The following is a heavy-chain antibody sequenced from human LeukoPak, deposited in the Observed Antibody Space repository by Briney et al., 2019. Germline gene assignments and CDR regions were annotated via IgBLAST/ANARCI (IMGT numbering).Heavy chain of an antibody. Sequence: PSETLSLTCAVYGGSFSGYYWSWIRQPPGKGLEWIGEINHTGSTNYNPSLKSRVTISVDTSKKQFSLKLSSVTAADTAVYYCARGSGSLFDYWGQGTLVTVSS. CDR3: ARGSGSLFDY. D-gene: IGHD3-10*01. V-gene: IGHV4-34*01. J-gene: IGHJ4*02. CDR2: INHTGST. CDR1: GGSFSGYY.